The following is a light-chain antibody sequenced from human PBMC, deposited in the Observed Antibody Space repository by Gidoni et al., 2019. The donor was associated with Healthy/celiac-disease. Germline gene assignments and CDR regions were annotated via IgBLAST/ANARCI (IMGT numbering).Light chain of an antibody. V-gene: IGLV2-14*01. CDR1: SSDVGGYNY. Sequence: QSALTQPAPVSASPGQSITISCTGTSSDVGGYNYVSWYQQHPGKAPKLMIYDVSNRPSGVSNLFSGSKSGNTASLTISGLQAEDEADYYCSSYTSSSTPGVVFGGGTKLTVL. J-gene: IGLJ2*01. CDR2: DVS. CDR3: SSYTSSSTPGVV.